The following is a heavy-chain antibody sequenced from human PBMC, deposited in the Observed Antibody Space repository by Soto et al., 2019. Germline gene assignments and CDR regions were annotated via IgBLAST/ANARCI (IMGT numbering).Heavy chain of an antibody. Sequence: GGSLRLSCAASGFTFSDYYMSWIRPAPGKGLEWVSYISSSGSTIYYADSVKGRFTISRDNAKNSLYLQMNSLRAEDTAVYYCAREILRGLALGDAFDIWGQGTMVTVSS. D-gene: IGHD3-16*01. CDR2: ISSSGSTI. J-gene: IGHJ3*02. CDR1: GFTFSDYY. V-gene: IGHV3-11*01. CDR3: AREILRGLALGDAFDI.